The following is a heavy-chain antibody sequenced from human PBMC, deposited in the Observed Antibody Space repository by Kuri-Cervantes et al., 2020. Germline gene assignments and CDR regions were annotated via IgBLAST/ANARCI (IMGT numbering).Heavy chain of an antibody. J-gene: IGHJ5*02. D-gene: IGHD3-10*01. CDR3: ARDLGSGNYPSWFDP. CDR2: INHSGST. CDR1: GGSFSGYY. Sequence: SETLSLTCAVYGGSFSGYYWSWIRQPPGKGLEWIGEINHSGSTNYNPSLKSRVTISVDTSKNQFSLKLSSVTAADTAVYYCARDLGSGNYPSWFDPWGQGTLVTVSS. V-gene: IGHV4-34*01.